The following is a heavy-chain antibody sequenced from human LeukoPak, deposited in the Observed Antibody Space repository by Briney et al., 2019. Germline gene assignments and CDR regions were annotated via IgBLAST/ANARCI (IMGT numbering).Heavy chain of an antibody. CDR2: IDHSGST. Sequence: SETLPLTCAVDGGSFSSYYWSWIRQPPGKGLEWIGEIDHSGSTNYNPSLKSRVTISVDTSKNQFSLKLSSVTAADTAGYYCARGAGPAKLDYWGQGTLVTVSS. V-gene: IGHV4-34*01. D-gene: IGHD4/OR15-4a*01. CDR3: ARGAGPAKLDY. CDR1: GGSFSSYY. J-gene: IGHJ4*02.